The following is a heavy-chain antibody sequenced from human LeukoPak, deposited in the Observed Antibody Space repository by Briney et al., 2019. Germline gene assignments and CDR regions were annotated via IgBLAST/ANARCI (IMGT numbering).Heavy chain of an antibody. CDR3: ARGFRKAAASFDY. Sequence: ASVKVSCKASGGTFSTYAISWVRQAPGQGLEWMGGIIPILGTPNYAQKFQGRVTVTAAESTNTAYMELSNLRSEDTAVYYCARGFRKAAASFDYWGQGTLVTVSS. CDR2: IIPILGTP. D-gene: IGHD2-2*01. CDR1: GGTFSTYA. J-gene: IGHJ4*02. V-gene: IGHV1-69*13.